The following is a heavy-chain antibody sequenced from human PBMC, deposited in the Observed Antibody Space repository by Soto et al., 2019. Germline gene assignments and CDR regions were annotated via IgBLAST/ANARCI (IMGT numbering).Heavy chain of an antibody. CDR2: IYYSGST. Sequence: PSETLSLTCTVSGGSISSGGYYWSWIRQHPGKGLEWIGYIYYSGSTYYNPSLKSRVTISVDTSKNQFSLKLFSVTAADTAVYYCARIPQGYYDYVWGSDRLSYYFDYWGQGTLVTVSS. CDR1: GGSISSGGYY. J-gene: IGHJ4*02. D-gene: IGHD3-16*01. V-gene: IGHV4-31*03. CDR3: ARIPQGYYDYVWGSDRLSYYFDY.